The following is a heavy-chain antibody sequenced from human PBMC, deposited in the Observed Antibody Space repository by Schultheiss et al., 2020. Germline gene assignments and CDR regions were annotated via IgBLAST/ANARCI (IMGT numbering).Heavy chain of an antibody. Sequence: LETLSLTCTVSGGSISTYYWNWIRQPPGKGLEWIGYIYYSGSTNYEPSLKSRVTISVDTSKNQFSLKLSSLTAADTALYYCARAKPWSGDQGPHFDYWGQGTLVTVSS. D-gene: IGHD4-17*01. CDR2: IYYSGST. J-gene: IGHJ4*02. CDR1: GGSISTYY. V-gene: IGHV4-59*01. CDR3: ARAKPWSGDQGPHFDY.